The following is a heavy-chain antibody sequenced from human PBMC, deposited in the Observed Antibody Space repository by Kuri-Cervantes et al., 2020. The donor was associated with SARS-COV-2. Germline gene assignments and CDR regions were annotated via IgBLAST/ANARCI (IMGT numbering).Heavy chain of an antibody. CDR1: GYSISSGYY. V-gene: IGHV4-38-2*01. D-gene: IGHD3-3*01. Sequence: SQTLSLTCAVSGYSISSGYYWGWIRQPPGKGLEWIGSIYYSGSTYYNPSLKSRVTISVDTSKNQFSLKLSSVTAADKAVYYCARHWGTDWALEIFGVVPTYYMDVWGKGTTVTVSS. CDR2: IYYSGST. CDR3: ARHWGTDWALEIFGVVPTYYMDV. J-gene: IGHJ6*03.